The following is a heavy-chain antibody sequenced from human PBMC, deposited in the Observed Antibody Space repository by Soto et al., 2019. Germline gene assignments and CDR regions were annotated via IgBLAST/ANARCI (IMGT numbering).Heavy chain of an antibody. Sequence: ASVKVSCKTSGYTFANYGIGWVRQAPGQGLEWMGWISAYNGNTNYAQKLQGRVTMTTDTSTSTAYMELRSLRSDDTAVYYCARDRIAVAGYYHYGMDVWGQGTTVTVSS. V-gene: IGHV1-18*01. CDR2: ISAYNGNT. CDR1: GYTFANYG. CDR3: ARDRIAVAGYYHYGMDV. D-gene: IGHD6-19*01. J-gene: IGHJ6*02.